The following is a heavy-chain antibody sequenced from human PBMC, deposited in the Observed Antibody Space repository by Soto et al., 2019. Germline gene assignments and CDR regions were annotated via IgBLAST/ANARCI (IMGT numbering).Heavy chain of an antibody. CDR1: GGSITTYY. CDR2: IRYEGRI. CDR3: ARGRRSSRYHFDP. J-gene: IGHJ5*02. V-gene: IGHV4-59*01. Sequence: QVQLQESGPGLVKPSETLSLTCTVSGGSITTYYWSWIWQPPGKGLEWIAYIRYEGRINYNPYLKSRVTILVDTTQNHFSMKLTSVTAADTAVYFCARGRRSSRYHFDPWAHGTLITVSS. D-gene: IGHD6-19*01.